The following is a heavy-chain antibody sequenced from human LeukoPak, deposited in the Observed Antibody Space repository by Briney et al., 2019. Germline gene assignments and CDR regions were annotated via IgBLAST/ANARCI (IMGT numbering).Heavy chain of an antibody. CDR2: ISSSSSYI. D-gene: IGHD3-22*01. CDR3: ASAPDKNDAFDI. V-gene: IGHV3-21*01. J-gene: IGHJ3*02. CDR1: GFTFSTYT. Sequence: PGGSLRLSCAASGFTFSTYTMNWVRQAPGKGLEWVSSISSSSSYIYYADSVKGRFTISRDNAKNSLYLQMNSLSAEDTAVYYCASAPDKNDAFDIWGQGTMVTVSS.